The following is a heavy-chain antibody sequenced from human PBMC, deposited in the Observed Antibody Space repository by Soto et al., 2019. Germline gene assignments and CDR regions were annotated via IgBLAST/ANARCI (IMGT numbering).Heavy chain of an antibody. CDR2: ISYDGSNK. V-gene: IGHV3-30-3*01. CDR1: GFTFSSYA. Sequence: PGGSLRLSCAASGFTFSSYAMHWVRQAPGKGLEWVAVISYDGSNKYYADSVKGRFTISRGNSKNTLYLQMNSLRAEDTAVYYCANSGSYGVGVYYYGMDVWGQGTTVTVSS. J-gene: IGHJ6*02. CDR3: ANSGSYGVGVYYYGMDV. D-gene: IGHD1-26*01.